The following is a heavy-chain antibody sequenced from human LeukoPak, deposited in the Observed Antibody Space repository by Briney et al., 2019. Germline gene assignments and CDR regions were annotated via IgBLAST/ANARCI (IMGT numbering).Heavy chain of an antibody. CDR1: GFTVSSNH. CDR2: IYSSGST. D-gene: IGHD1-7*01. V-gene: IGHV3-53*01. J-gene: IGHJ6*02. Sequence: GGSLRLSCAASGFTVSSNHMSRVRQAPGKGLEWVSVIYSSGSTYYADSVKGRFTISRDNSKNTLYLQMNSLRPEDTAVYYCARDKLPDPWDGMDVWGQGTTVTVSS. CDR3: ARDKLPDPWDGMDV.